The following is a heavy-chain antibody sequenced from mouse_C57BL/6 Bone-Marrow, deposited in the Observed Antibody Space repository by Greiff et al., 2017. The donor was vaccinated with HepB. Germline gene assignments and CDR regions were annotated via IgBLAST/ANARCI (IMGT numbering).Heavy chain of an antibody. Sequence: VQLQQSGPELVKPGASVKISCKASGYTFTDYYMNWVKQSHGKSLEWIGDINPNNGGTSYNQKFKGKATLTVDKSSSTAYMELRSLTSEDSAVYYCARWGCVRYFDYWGQGTTLTVSS. CDR2: INPNNGGT. V-gene: IGHV1-26*01. J-gene: IGHJ2*01. CDR1: GYTFTDYY. D-gene: IGHD1-1*01. CDR3: ARWGCVRYFDY.